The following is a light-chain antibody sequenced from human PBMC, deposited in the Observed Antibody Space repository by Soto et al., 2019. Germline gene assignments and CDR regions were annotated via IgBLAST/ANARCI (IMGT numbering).Light chain of an antibody. CDR1: SSDVGGYNY. CDR3: SSSTSSSIDYV. Sequence: QSALTQPASVSGSPGQSITISCTGTSSDVGGYNYVSWYQQHPGKAPKLMIYEVSNRPSGVSNRFSGSKSGNTASLTISGLQAEDAADYYCSSSTSSSIDYVFGTGTKVTVL. CDR2: EVS. V-gene: IGLV2-14*01. J-gene: IGLJ1*01.